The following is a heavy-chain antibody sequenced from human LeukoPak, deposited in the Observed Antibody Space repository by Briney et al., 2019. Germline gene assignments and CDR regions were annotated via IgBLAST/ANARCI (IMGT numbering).Heavy chain of an antibody. J-gene: IGHJ4*02. V-gene: IGHV4-4*02. CDR1: GGSISSSNW. D-gene: IGHD1-26*01. CDR2: IFHSGIT. CDR3: ARSGSGSYWGLFDY. Sequence: SGTLSLTCAVSGGSISSSNWWSWVRQPPGKGLEWIGEIFHSGITNYNPSLKSRVTISLDKSKNQFSLKLSSVTAADTAVYYCARSGSGSYWGLFDYWGQGTLVTVSS.